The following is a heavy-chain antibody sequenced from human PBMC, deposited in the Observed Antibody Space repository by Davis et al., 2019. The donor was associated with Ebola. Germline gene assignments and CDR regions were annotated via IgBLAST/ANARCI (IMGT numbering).Heavy chain of an antibody. Sequence: PGGSLRLSCAASGFTFSSYAMSWVRQAPGKGLEWVSAISGSGGSTYYADSVKGRFTISRDNSKNTLYLQMNRLKTEDTAVYYCAREGRGDYGMDVWGQGTTVTVSS. CDR3: AREGRGDYGMDV. D-gene: IGHD3-10*01. CDR2: ISGSGGST. J-gene: IGHJ6*02. CDR1: GFTFSSYA. V-gene: IGHV3-23*01.